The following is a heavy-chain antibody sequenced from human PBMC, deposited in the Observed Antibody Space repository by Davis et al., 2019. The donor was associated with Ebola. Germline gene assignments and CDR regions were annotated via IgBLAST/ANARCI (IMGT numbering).Heavy chain of an antibody. CDR2: IYDSGST. D-gene: IGHD2/OR15-2a*01. Sequence: MPSETLSLTCTVSGGSISSSSYYWGWIRQPPGKGLEWIGSIYDSGSTYYNPSLKSRVTISVDTSKNQFSLKLSSVTAADTAVFYCARLFLSQAFDIWGQGTMVIVSS. CDR1: GGSISSSSYY. V-gene: IGHV4-39*01. CDR3: ARLFLSQAFDI. J-gene: IGHJ3*02.